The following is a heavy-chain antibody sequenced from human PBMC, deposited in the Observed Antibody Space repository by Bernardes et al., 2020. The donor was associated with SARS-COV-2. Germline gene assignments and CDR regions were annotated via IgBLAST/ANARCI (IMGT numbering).Heavy chain of an antibody. CDR1: GFTFSSYG. D-gene: IGHD6-19*01. V-gene: IGHV3-30*03. Sequence: GSLRLSCAASGFTFSSYGMHWVRQAPGKGLEWVAVISYDGSNKYYADSVKGRFTISRDNSKNTLYLQMNSLRAEDTAVYYCARDVYPVAGTFDPWGQGTLVTVSS. CDR2: ISYDGSNK. CDR3: ARDVYPVAGTFDP. J-gene: IGHJ5*02.